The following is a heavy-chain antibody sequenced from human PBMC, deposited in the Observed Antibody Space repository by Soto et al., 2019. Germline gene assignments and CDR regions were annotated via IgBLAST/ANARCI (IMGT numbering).Heavy chain of an antibody. CDR1: GFSLSTSGMR. Sequence: SGPTLVNPTETLTLTCTVSGFSLSTSGMRVSWIRQPPGKALEWLARIDWDDDKFYSTSLKTRLTISKDTSKNQVVLTMTNMDPVDTATYYCTRSLRSDFDYWGQGTLVTVSS. V-gene: IGHV2-70*04. J-gene: IGHJ4*02. CDR3: TRSLRSDFDY. CDR2: IDWDDDK.